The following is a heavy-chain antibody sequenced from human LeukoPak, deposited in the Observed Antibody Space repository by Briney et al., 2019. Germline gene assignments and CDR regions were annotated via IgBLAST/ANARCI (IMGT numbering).Heavy chain of an antibody. CDR2: MYSSGST. V-gene: IGHV4-59*02. CDR3: ATIRDAAHRYWYFDL. Sequence: SETLSLTCSVSGGSVSSYYWSWIRQPPGKGLEWIGYMYSSGSTSYNPSLKSRVSMSVDTSKNQFSLRLSSVTAADTAVYYCATIRDAAHRYWYFDLWGRGTLVIVSS. J-gene: IGHJ2*01. CDR1: GGSVSSYY. D-gene: IGHD6-6*01.